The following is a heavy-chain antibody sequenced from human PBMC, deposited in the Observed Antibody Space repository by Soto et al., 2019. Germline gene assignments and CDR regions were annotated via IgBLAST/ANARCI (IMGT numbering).Heavy chain of an antibody. D-gene: IGHD3-22*01. CDR1: GFPFSSYE. J-gene: IGHJ5*02. CDR2: ISSTGSTI. CDR3: ARGVYDSSGYYYP. V-gene: IGHV3-48*03. Sequence: ESGGGLVQPGGSLRLSCAASGFPFSSYEMSWVRQAPGKGLECISYISSTGSTISYADSVKGRFTISRDNAKNSLYLQMNNLRAEDTAVYYCARGVYDSSGYYYPWGQGTLVTVSS.